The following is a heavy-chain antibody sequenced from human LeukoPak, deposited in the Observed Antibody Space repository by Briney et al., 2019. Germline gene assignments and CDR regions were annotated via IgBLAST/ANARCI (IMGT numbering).Heavy chain of an antibody. J-gene: IGHJ4*02. D-gene: IGHD5-18*01. CDR3: ARGEGLDSYGVDY. Sequence: GGSLRLSCAAPGFTFRSYWMSWVRQAPGKGLEWVANIKQDGSEKYYVDSVKGRFTISRDNAKNSLYLHMNSLRAEDTAVYYCARGEGLDSYGVDYWGQGTLVTVSS. CDR2: IKQDGSEK. V-gene: IGHV3-7*01. CDR1: GFTFRSYW.